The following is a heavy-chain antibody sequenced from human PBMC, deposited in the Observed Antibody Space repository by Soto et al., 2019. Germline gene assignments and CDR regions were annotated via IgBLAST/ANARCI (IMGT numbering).Heavy chain of an antibody. J-gene: IGHJ6*04. V-gene: IGHV4-34*01. Sequence: SETLSLTCAVYGGSISGFFWSWIRQPPGKGLGYIGEINHNGGINYNPSLKGRVTITIDTSKNQFSLKLSSVTAADTAVYYCAREGATNVWGKGTTVTVSS. CDR1: GGSISGFF. CDR2: INHNGGI. D-gene: IGHD3-16*01. CDR3: AREGATNV.